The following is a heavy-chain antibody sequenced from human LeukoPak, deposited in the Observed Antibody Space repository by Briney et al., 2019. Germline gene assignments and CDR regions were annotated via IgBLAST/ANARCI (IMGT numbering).Heavy chain of an antibody. CDR2: IKPKSGGT. V-gene: IGHV1-2*02. CDR3: ARTYYYDSSVDY. CDR1: GYNFTDYY. J-gene: IGHJ4*02. D-gene: IGHD3-22*01. Sequence: ASVKVSCKASGYNFTDYYIHWVRQAPGQGLEWMGWIKPKSGGTNYAQKFRGRVTMTRDTSISTAYMELSRLRSDDAAVYYCARTYYYDSSVDYWGQGTLVTVSS.